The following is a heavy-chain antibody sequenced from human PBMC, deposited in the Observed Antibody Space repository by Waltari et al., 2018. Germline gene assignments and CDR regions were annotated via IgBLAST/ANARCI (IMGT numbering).Heavy chain of an antibody. D-gene: IGHD3-16*01. Sequence: QVQLVESGGGVVQPGRSLRLSCAASGFTFSSYGMHWVRQAPGKGLEWVAVIWYDGSNKYYADSVKGRFTISRDNSKNTLYLQMNSLRAEDTAVYYCAKEQAFGGFNYYYYYYMDVWGKGTTVTVSS. CDR1: GFTFSSYG. J-gene: IGHJ6*03. V-gene: IGHV3-33*06. CDR3: AKEQAFGGFNYYYYYYMDV. CDR2: IWYDGSNK.